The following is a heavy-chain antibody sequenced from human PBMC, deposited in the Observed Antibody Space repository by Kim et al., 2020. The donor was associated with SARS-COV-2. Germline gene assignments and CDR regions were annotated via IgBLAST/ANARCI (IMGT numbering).Heavy chain of an antibody. D-gene: IGHD6-19*01. CDR1: GYSFTSYW. CDR2: IDPSDSYT. CDR3: ARVGSQSSGWYEWVDYFDY. Sequence: GESLKISCKGSGYSFTSYWISWVRQMPGKGLEWMGRIDPSDSYTNYSPSFQGHVTISADKSISTAYLQWSSLKASDTAMYYCARVGSQSSGWYEWVDYFDYWGQGTLVTVSS. J-gene: IGHJ4*02. V-gene: IGHV5-10-1*01.